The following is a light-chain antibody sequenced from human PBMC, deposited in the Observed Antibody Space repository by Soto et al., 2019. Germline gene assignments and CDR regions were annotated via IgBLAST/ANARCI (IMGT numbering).Light chain of an antibody. Sequence: DIQMTQSPSTLSACVGDRVTITCRASQSISSWLAWYQQKPGKAPKLLIYKASSLESGVPSRFSGSGSGTEFTLTISSLQPDDFATYYCQQYYSSSYTFGQGTKLEIK. CDR1: QSISSW. CDR2: KAS. CDR3: QQYYSSSYT. V-gene: IGKV1-5*03. J-gene: IGKJ2*01.